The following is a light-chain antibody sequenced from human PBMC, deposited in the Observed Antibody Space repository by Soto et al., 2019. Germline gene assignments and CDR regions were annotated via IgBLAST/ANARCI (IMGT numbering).Light chain of an antibody. CDR1: SSNIGSGYD. CDR3: QSYDSSLSGSAV. CDR2: GNS. Sequence: QSVLTQPPSVSWAPGQRVTISFTGSSSNIGSGYDGHWYQQLPGTAPKLLIYGNSNRPSGFPDRFSRSKSGTSASLAITGLQAEDEADYYCQSYDSSLSGSAVFGGGTQLTVL. J-gene: IGLJ7*01. V-gene: IGLV1-40*01.